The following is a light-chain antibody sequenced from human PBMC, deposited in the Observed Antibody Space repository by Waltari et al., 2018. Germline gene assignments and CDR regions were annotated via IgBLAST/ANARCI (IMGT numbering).Light chain of an antibody. J-gene: IGLJ3*02. V-gene: IGLV7-43*01. CDR2: STT. CDR1: AGAVTSGNY. CDR3: LLYDGSDQV. Sequence: QTVVTQEPSLTVSPGGAVTPTCASSAGAVTSGNYPNWIQQRPGQVPRSLIHSTTNRHPWTPARFSGSLLGGKAALTLSGVQPEDEAEYYCLLYDGSDQVFGGGTKLTVL.